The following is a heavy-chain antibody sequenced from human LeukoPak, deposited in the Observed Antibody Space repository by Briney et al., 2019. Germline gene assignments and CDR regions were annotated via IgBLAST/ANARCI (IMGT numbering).Heavy chain of an antibody. V-gene: IGHV4-59*08. CDR2: IYYSWNT. CDR3: ARQSSRDRGWLDP. CDR1: VGSINSVD. D-gene: IGHD6-13*01. Sequence: SETLSLSCIVSVGSINSVDWSWIRQAPGKGLEWIGNIYYSWNTNYNPSLKSLVTISIDTSKNQLSLKLSSVTAANTAVYYCARQSSRDRGWLDPWGQATLVTVSS. J-gene: IGHJ5*02.